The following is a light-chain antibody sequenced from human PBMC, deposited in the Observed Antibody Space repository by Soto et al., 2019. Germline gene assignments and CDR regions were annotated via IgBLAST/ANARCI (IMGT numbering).Light chain of an antibody. CDR1: QPISTW. CDR2: DAS. V-gene: IGKV1-5*01. CDR3: HQYNYYRPT. Sequence: DIHMTQSPCTLSASLVDVVTITCRASQPISTWLAWYQEKPGKAPKLLIYDASSLEGGVPSRFSGSGSGTEFTLTISSLQPDDFATYCCHQYNYYRPTFGQGTKVDIK. J-gene: IGKJ1*01.